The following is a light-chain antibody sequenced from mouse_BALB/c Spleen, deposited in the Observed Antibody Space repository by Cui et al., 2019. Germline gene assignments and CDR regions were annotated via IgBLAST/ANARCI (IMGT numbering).Light chain of an antibody. CDR1: SSVSY. CDR2: LPS. J-gene: IGKJ5*01. V-gene: IGKV4-68*01. Sequence: IILTQSPALISASPGEKVTMTCSASSSVSYMYWYQQKPRSSPKHRIYLPSNLASGVPARFSGSGSGTSYSLTISSMEAEDADTYYCQQWSSNPLTFGAGTKLELK. CDR3: QQWSSNPLT.